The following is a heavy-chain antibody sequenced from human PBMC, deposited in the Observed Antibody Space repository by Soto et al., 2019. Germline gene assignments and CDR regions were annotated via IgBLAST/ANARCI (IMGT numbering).Heavy chain of an antibody. D-gene: IGHD3-3*01. CDR2: INSDGSST. CDR1: GFTFSSYW. CDR3: ARSVRGFGVVVHYYYYMDV. V-gene: IGHV3-74*01. Sequence: HPGGSLRLSCAASGFTFSSYWMHWVRQAPGKGLVWVSRINSDGSSTSYADSVKGRFTISRDNAKNTLYLQMNSLRAEDTAVYYCARSVRGFGVVVHYYYYMDVWGKGTTVTVSS. J-gene: IGHJ6*03.